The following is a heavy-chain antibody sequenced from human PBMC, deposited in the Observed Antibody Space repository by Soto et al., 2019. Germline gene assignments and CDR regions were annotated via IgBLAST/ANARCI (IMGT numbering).Heavy chain of an antibody. V-gene: IGHV1-69*13. CDR3: ARVMGTYYYDSSGLDY. Sequence: SVKVSCKASGGTFSSYAISWVRQAPGQGLEWMGGIIPIFGTANYAQKFQGRVTITADESTSTAYMELSSLRSEDTAVYYCARVMGTYYYDSSGLDYWGQGNLVTVSS. J-gene: IGHJ4*02. CDR1: GGTFSSYA. CDR2: IIPIFGTA. D-gene: IGHD3-22*01.